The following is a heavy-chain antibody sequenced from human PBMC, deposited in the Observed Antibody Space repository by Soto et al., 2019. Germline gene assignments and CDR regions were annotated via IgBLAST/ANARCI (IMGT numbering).Heavy chain of an antibody. CDR3: AREFCSSTSCQTPSLRLDY. V-gene: IGHV3-30-3*01. Sequence: QVQLVESGGGVVQPGRSLRLSCAASGFTFSSYAMHWVRQAPGKGLEWVAVISYDGSNKYYADSVKGRFTISRDNSKNTLYLQMNSLRAEDTAVYYCAREFCSSTSCQTPSLRLDYWGQGTLSPSPQ. CDR2: ISYDGSNK. D-gene: IGHD2-2*01. CDR1: GFTFSSYA. J-gene: IGHJ4*02.